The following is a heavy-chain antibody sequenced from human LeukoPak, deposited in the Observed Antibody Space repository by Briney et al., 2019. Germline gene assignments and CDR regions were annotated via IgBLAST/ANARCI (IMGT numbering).Heavy chain of an antibody. CDR3: ARDHVGATTYDAFDI. V-gene: IGHV3-30*02. D-gene: IGHD1-26*01. Sequence: PGGSLRLSCAASGFTFSSYGMHWVRQAPGKGLEWVAFIRYDGSNKYYADSVKGRFTISRDNSKNTLYLQMNSLRAEDTAVYYCARDHVGATTYDAFDIWGQGTMVAVSS. CDR1: GFTFSSYG. CDR2: IRYDGSNK. J-gene: IGHJ3*02.